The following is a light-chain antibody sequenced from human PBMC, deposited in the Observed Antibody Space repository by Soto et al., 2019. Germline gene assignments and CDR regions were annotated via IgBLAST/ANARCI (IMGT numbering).Light chain of an antibody. Sequence: QSALTQPASVSGSPGQSITISCTGTSSDVSWYQQHPGKAPKLMIYEGTKRPSGVSNRFSGSKSGNTASLTISGLQAEDEAEYHCCSNIGSSTSVVFGGGTKVTVL. V-gene: IGLV2-23*01. CDR3: CSNIGSSTSVV. CDR2: EGT. J-gene: IGLJ2*01. CDR1: SSDV.